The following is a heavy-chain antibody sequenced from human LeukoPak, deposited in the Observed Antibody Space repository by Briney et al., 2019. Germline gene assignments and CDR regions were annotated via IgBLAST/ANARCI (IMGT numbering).Heavy chain of an antibody. CDR3: ATLPNGMTTVTTTSRAYTDV. CDR1: GYTFTSYY. V-gene: IGHV1-46*01. J-gene: IGHJ6*02. D-gene: IGHD4-17*01. Sequence: ASVKVSCKASGYTFTSYYMHWVRQAPGQGLEWMGIINPSGGSTSYAQKFQGRVTMTRDTSTSTVYMELSSLRSEDTAVYYCATLPNGMTTVTTTSRAYTDVWGQGTTVTVSS. CDR2: INPSGGST.